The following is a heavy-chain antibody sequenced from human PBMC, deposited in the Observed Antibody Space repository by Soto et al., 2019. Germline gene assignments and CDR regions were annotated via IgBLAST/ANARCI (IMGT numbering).Heavy chain of an antibody. D-gene: IGHD2-2*01. CDR3: AKEMGGYCSSTSCLV. Sequence: EVQLVESGGGLVQPGRSLRLSCAASGFTFDDYAMHWVRQAPGKGLEWVSGISWNSGSIGYADSVKGRFTISRDNAKNSLYLQMNSLRAEDTALYYCAKEMGGYCSSTSCLVWGQGTLVTVSS. CDR1: GFTFDDYA. J-gene: IGHJ4*02. CDR2: ISWNSGSI. V-gene: IGHV3-9*01.